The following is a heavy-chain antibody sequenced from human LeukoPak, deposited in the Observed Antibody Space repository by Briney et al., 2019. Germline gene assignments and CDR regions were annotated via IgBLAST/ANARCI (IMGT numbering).Heavy chain of an antibody. J-gene: IGHJ2*01. CDR1: GGSISSGDYY. D-gene: IGHD1-26*01. V-gene: IGHV4-61*08. CDR3: ARAILVGARVNVWYFDL. Sequence: PSETLSLTCTVSGGSISSGDYYWSWIRQPPGKGLEWIGYIYYSGSTNYNPSLKSRVTISVDTSKNQFSLKLSSVTAADTAVYYCARAILVGARVNVWYFDLWGRGTLVTVSS. CDR2: IYYSGST.